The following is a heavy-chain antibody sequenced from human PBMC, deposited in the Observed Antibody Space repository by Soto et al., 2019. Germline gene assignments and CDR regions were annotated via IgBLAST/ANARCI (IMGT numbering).Heavy chain of an antibody. V-gene: IGHV1-3*01. D-gene: IGHD5-12*01. CDR1: GYTFTSYA. Sequence: QVQLVQSGAEVKKPGASVKVSCKASGYTFTSYAMHWVRQAPGQRLEWMGWINAGNGNTKYSQKFQGRVTITRDTSASTAYMERSRLRSDDTAVYYCARQAEGGYNSGYWGQGTLVTVSS. CDR3: ARQAEGGYNSGY. CDR2: INAGNGNT. J-gene: IGHJ4*02.